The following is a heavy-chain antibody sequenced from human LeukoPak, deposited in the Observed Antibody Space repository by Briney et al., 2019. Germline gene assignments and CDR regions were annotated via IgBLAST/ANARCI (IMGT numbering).Heavy chain of an antibody. V-gene: IGHV4-31*02. CDR2: IYCSGST. CDR3: AREVLRDGMDV. D-gene: IGHD3-3*01. Sequence: LEWIGYIYCSGSTYYNPSLKSRVTISVDTSKNQFSLKLSSVTAADTAVYYCAREVLRDGMDVWGQGTTVTVSS. J-gene: IGHJ6*02.